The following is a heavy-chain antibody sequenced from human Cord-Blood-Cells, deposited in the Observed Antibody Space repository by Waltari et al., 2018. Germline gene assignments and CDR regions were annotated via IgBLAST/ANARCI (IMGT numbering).Heavy chain of an antibody. CDR2: INHSGST. J-gene: IGHJ5*02. CDR1: GGSFSGYY. D-gene: IGHD2-15*01. Sequence: QVQLQQWGAGLLKPSETLSLTCAVYGGSFSGYYWSWIRQPPGKGLEWIGEINHSGSTNYNPSRKGRVTISVDTSKNQFSLKVSSVTAADTAVYYCARGNCSGGSCSNWFDPWGQGTLVTVSS. CDR3: ARGNCSGGSCSNWFDP. V-gene: IGHV4-34*01.